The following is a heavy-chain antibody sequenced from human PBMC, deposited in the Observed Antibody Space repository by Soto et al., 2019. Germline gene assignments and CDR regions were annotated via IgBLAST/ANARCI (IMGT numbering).Heavy chain of an antibody. V-gene: IGHV1-69*13. CDR1: GGTFSSYA. D-gene: IGHD2-2*01. CDR3: ARVLGDIVVVPAAPGEAFDI. J-gene: IGHJ3*02. Sequence: ASVKVSCKASGGTFSSYAISWVRQAPGQGLEWMGGIIPIFGTANYAQKFQGRVTITADESTSTAYMELSSLRSEDTAVYYCARVLGDIVVVPAAPGEAFDIWGQGTMVTVS. CDR2: IIPIFGTA.